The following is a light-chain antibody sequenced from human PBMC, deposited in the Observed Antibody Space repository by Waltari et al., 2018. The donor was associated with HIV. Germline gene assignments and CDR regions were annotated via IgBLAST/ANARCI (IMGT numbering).Light chain of an antibody. CDR1: QTLIYYSHNKNY. V-gene: IGKV4-1*01. J-gene: IGKJ5*01. Sequence: DIVMTQSPDSLAVSLGERANIKCRSSQTLIYYSHNKNYLGWYQQKPGQPRRLLIYWESTRESGVPDRFNGSGSGTDFTLTISSLQAEDVAVYYCQQYYNTPITFGQGTRLAIK. CDR2: WES. CDR3: QQYYNTPIT.